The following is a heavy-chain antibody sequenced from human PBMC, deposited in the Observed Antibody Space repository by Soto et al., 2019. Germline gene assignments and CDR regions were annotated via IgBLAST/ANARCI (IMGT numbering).Heavy chain of an antibody. CDR3: ARGETGYDILTGYQPYNWFDP. Sequence: SQTLSLTCAISGDSVSSNSAAWNWIRQSPSRGLEWLGRTYYRSKWYNDYAVSVKSRITINPDTSKNQFSLQLNSVTPEDTAVYYCARGETGYDILTGYQPYNWFDPWGQGTLVTVSS. V-gene: IGHV6-1*01. CDR1: GDSVSSNSAA. D-gene: IGHD3-9*01. J-gene: IGHJ5*02. CDR2: TYYRSKWYN.